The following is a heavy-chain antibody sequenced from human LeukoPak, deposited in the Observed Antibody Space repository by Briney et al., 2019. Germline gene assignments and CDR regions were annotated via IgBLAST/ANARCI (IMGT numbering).Heavy chain of an antibody. D-gene: IGHD3-22*01. J-gene: IGHJ4*02. Sequence: GGSLRLSCAASGFTFSSYAMHWVRQAPGKGLEWVAVISYDGSNKYNADSVKGRFTISRDNSKNTLYLQMNSLRAEDTAVYYCARDRWHYYDSSGYYWLDYWGQGTLVTVSS. CDR2: ISYDGSNK. CDR1: GFTFSSYA. V-gene: IGHV3-30*04. CDR3: ARDRWHYYDSSGYYWLDY.